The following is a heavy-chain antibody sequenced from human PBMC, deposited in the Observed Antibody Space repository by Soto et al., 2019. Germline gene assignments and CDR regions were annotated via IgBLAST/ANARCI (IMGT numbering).Heavy chain of an antibody. V-gene: IGHV1-69*13. D-gene: IGHD4-4*01. CDR3: ARDRGGDYSNSWGQNYGMDV. CDR1: GGTFSSYA. CDR2: IIPIFGTA. J-gene: IGHJ6*02. Sequence: ASVKVSCKASGGTFSSYAISWVRQAPGQGLEWMGGIIPIFGTANYAQKFQGRVTITADESTSTAYMELSSLRSEDTAVYYCARDRGGDYSNSWGQNYGMDVWGQGTTVTVSS.